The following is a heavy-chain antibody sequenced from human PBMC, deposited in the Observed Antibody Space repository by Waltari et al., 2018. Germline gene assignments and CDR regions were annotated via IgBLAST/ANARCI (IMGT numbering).Heavy chain of an antibody. V-gene: IGHV3-74*01. D-gene: IGHD4-17*01. J-gene: IGHJ4*02. CDR1: GFTFSGYW. CDR3: VRGGGTYGDWDY. CDR2: INGDGRNT. Sequence: EVLLVESGGVLVQPGGSLRLSCAASGFTFSGYWMHWVRQAPGKGLVWVSRINGDGRNTNYADSVKGRFTISRDNAKNTLYLQMNSLRAEDTAGYYCVRGGGTYGDWDYWGLGTLVTVSS.